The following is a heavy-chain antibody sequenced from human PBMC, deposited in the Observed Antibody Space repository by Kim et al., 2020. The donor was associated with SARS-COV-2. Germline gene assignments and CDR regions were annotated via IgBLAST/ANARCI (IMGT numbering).Heavy chain of an antibody. CDR1: GFTFSNAW. CDR2: IKSKTVGGTT. V-gene: IGHV3-15*01. D-gene: IGHD4-17*01. Sequence: GGSLRLSCAASGFTFSNAWMSWVRQAPGKGLEWVGRIKSKTVGGTTDYAAPVKGRFTISRDDSKNTLYLQMNSLKTEDTAVYYCTTSYGDSRYYYYGMDVWGQGTTVTVSS. CDR3: TTSYGDSRYYYYGMDV. J-gene: IGHJ6*02.